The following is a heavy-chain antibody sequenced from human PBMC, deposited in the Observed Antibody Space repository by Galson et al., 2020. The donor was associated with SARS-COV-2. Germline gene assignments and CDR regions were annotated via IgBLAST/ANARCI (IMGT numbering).Heavy chain of an antibody. CDR2: ISSNGGTS. CDR3: LSYSSTRQNH. CDR1: GFIFSDYA. D-gene: IGHD2-2*01. J-gene: IGHJ5*02. Sequence: LRLSCSASGFIFSDYAMHWVRQAPGKGLEYVSAISSNGGTSFYADSVNGRFTMSRDNSRNMFYLQMTALRPEDTAFYYCLSYSSTRQNHWGQGTLVTVSS. V-gene: IGHV3-64D*06.